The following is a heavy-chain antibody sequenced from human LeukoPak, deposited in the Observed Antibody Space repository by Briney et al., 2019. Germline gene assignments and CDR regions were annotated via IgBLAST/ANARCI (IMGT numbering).Heavy chain of an antibody. Sequence: GGSLRLSCAASGFTFSSYAMSWVRQAPGEGLEWVSAISGSGGSTYYADSVKGRFTISRDNSKNTLYLQMNSLRAEDTAVYYCAKWIAAADTYYYYYMDVWGKGTTVTVSS. J-gene: IGHJ6*03. CDR3: AKWIAAADTYYYYYMDV. D-gene: IGHD6-13*01. CDR1: GFTFSSYA. V-gene: IGHV3-23*01. CDR2: ISGSGGST.